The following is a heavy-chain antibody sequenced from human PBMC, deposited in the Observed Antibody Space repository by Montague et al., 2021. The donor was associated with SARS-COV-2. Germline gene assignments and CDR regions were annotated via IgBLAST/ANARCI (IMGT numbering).Heavy chain of an antibody. CDR1: CGSISSTTFY. J-gene: IGHJ4*02. D-gene: IGHD6-19*01. CDR2: IYEGATT. V-gene: IGHV4-39*07. CDR3: VTPGKTAVAGQFDD. Sequence: SETLSLTCTVSCGSISSTTFYWGRLRPSPGQGLEWIGYIYEGATTYYTPSLKSPVAISLDTPHNPFSLKITSLIVADTAMYCCVTPGKTAVAGQFDDWGPGILVTVSS.